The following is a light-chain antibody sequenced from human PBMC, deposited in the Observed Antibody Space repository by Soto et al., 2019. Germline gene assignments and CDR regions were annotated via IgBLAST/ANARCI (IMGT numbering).Light chain of an antibody. V-gene: IGKV4-1*01. CDR2: GAS. CDR3: QQYYSIPFT. J-gene: IGKJ2*01. CDR1: QSVLYNSNNKNH. Sequence: DFVMTQAPDSLAVPLGERATINCKSNQSVLYNSNNKNHLGWFQQKPGHPPKLLIYGASFRPSGVPDRFSGSGSGTDFTLTISSLQAEDVAVYYCQQYYSIPFTFGQGTKLEI.